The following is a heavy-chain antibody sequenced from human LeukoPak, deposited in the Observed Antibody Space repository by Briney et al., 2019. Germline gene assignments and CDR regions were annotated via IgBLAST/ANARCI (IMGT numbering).Heavy chain of an antibody. J-gene: IGHJ6*03. V-gene: IGHV3-21*01. Sequence: GGSLRLSCAASGFTFSSYSMNWVRQAPGKGLEWVSSISSSTSYIYYADSVKGRFTISRDNAKNSLYLQMNSLRAEDTAVYYCARDETVTTGYYYYMDVWGKGTTVTVSS. CDR2: ISSSTSYI. CDR3: ARDETVTTGYYYYMDV. D-gene: IGHD4-17*01. CDR1: GFTFSSYS.